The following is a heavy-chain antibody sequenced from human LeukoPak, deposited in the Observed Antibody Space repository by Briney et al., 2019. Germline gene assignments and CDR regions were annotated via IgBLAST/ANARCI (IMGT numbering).Heavy chain of an antibody. J-gene: IGHJ4*02. V-gene: IGHV4-4*07. CDR2: IYTSGST. CDR3: PRDRVFSGWYDY. D-gene: IGHD6-19*01. Sequence: SETLSLTCTVSGGSISSYYWSWIRQPAGKGLEWIGRIYTSGSTNYNPSLKSRVTMSVDTSKNQFSLKLSSVTAADTAVYYCPRDRVFSGWYDYWGQGTLVTVSS. CDR1: GGSISSYY.